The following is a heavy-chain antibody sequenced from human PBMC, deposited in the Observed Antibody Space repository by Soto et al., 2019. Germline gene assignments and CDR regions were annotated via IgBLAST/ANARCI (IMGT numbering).Heavy chain of an antibody. J-gene: IGHJ6*03. V-gene: IGHV4-59*08. CDR3: ARQINVHYYFYMDV. CDR1: GGSISSYY. CDR2: IYYSGST. Sequence: SETLSLTCTVSGGSISSYYWSWIRQPPGKGLEWIGHIYYSGSTNYNPSLKSRVTISVDTSKNQFSLRLSSVTAADTAVYYCARQINVHYYFYMDVWGKGTTVTVSS.